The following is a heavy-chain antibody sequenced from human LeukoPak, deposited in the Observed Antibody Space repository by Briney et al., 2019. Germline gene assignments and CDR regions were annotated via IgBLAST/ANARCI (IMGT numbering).Heavy chain of an antibody. CDR1: GGPISSYY. J-gene: IGHJ6*02. CDR3: ARDGGYSYGLYYYYYGMDV. CDR2: IYTSGST. Sequence: SETLSLTCTVSGGPISSYYWSWIRQPAGKGLEWIGRIYTSGSTNYNPSLKSRVTMSVDTSKNQFSLKLSSVTAADTAVYYCARDGGYSYGLYYYYYGMDVWGQGTTVTVSS. V-gene: IGHV4-4*07. D-gene: IGHD5-18*01.